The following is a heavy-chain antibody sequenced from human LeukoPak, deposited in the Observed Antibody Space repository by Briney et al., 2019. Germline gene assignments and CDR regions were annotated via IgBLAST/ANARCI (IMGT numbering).Heavy chain of an antibody. CDR3: ARDGADDSSGFALFDY. CDR2: IKQDGNKK. D-gene: IGHD3-22*01. CDR1: GFTLRDFW. J-gene: IGHJ4*02. V-gene: IGHV3-7*01. Sequence: PGGSLRPSCEASGFTLRDFWMSWVRQAPGKGLEWVANIKQDGNKKDYGDSVRGRFTIARDDAKKSLFLEMNSLRVEDTAVYYCARDGADDSSGFALFDYWGQGTLVTVSS.